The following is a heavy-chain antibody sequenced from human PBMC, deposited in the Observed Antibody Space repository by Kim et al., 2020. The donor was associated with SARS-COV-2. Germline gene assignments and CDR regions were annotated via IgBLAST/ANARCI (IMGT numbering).Heavy chain of an antibody. D-gene: IGHD1-26*01. Sequence: GGSLRLSCAASGFTFSSYTMHWVRQAPGKGLEWVAAISYDGSNKYYADSVKGRFTISRDNSKVYLQMNSLRAEDTAVYYCARRPVPRGSYFHVDYWGQGTLVTVSS. V-gene: IGHV3-30*04. CDR2: ISYDGSNK. CDR1: GFTFSSYT. J-gene: IGHJ4*02. CDR3: ARRPVPRGSYFHVDY.